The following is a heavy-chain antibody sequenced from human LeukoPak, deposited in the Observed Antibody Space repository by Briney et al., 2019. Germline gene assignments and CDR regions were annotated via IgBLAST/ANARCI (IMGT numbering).Heavy chain of an antibody. J-gene: IGHJ4*02. CDR2: LSYDGSSK. CDR3: ARDSTDEIIPRRLHLRFDY. D-gene: IGHD4-11*01. V-gene: IGHV3-30*03. CDR1: GFTFSSFW. Sequence: PGGSLRLPCPASGFTFSSFWMSLGRQAPGKGPGGGAVLSYDGSSKDAADSVESRFTIPRVHSKNTLDLQMNSLSAEDTAVYYCARDSTDEIIPRRLHLRFDYWGQGVLVTVSS.